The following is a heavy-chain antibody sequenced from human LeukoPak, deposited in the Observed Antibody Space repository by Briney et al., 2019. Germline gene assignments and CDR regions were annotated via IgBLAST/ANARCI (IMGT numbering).Heavy chain of an antibody. V-gene: IGHV3-7*01. CDR2: IKQDGSEK. CDR3: AKYQGITIFGVITPNGMDF. D-gene: IGHD3-3*01. J-gene: IGHJ6*02. CDR1: GFTFSNYW. Sequence: GGSLRLSCAASGFTFSNYWMTWVRQAPGKGLEWVANIKQDGSEKYYVDSVKGRFTLSRDNAKNSLYLQMNSLRAEDTAVYYCAKYQGITIFGVITPNGMDFWGQGTTVTVSS.